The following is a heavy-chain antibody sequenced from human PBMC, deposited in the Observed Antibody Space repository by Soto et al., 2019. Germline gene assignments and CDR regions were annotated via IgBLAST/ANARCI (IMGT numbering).Heavy chain of an antibody. D-gene: IGHD2-15*01. V-gene: IGHV3-21*01. CDR2: ISSSSSYI. Sequence: GGSLRLSCAASGFTFSSYSMNWVRQAPGKGLEWVSSISSSSSYIYYADSVKGRFTISRDNAKNSLYLQMNSLRAEDTAVYYCARDLDCSGGSCYSRGYYYGMDVWGQGTTVTVSS. CDR1: GFTFSSYS. CDR3: ARDLDCSGGSCYSRGYYYGMDV. J-gene: IGHJ6*02.